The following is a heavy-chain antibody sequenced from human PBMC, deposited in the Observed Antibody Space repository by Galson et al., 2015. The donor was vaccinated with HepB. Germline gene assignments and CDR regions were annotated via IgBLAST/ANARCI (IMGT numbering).Heavy chain of an antibody. D-gene: IGHD6-19*01. Sequence: PALVKPTQTLTLTCTFSGFSLSTSGMRVSWIRQPPGKALEWLARIDWDDDKFYSTSLKTRLTISKDTSKNQVVLTMTNMDPVDTATYYCARTIQSSGLDAFDIWGQGTMVTVSS. V-gene: IGHV2-70*04. J-gene: IGHJ3*02. CDR2: IDWDDDK. CDR1: GFSLSTSGMR. CDR3: ARTIQSSGLDAFDI.